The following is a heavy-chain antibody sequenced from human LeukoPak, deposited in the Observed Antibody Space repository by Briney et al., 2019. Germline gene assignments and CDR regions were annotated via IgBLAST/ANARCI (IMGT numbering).Heavy chain of an antibody. D-gene: IGHD3-10*01. V-gene: IGHV3-7*01. CDR2: IQQEGSEK. CDR3: ATEAYYHFDY. CDR1: GFTFSSYW. Sequence: PGGSLRLSCAASGFTFSSYWMSWVRQAPGKGLEWVAHIQQEGSEKYYVGSVKGRFTISRDNAKNSLYLQMNSLRAEDTAVYYCATEAYYHFDYWGQGTLVTVSS. J-gene: IGHJ4*02.